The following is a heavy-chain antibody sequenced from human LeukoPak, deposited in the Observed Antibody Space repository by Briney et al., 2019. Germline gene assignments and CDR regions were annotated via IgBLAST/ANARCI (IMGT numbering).Heavy chain of an antibody. Sequence: SETLSLTCTVSGGSISSSSYYWGWIRQPPGKGLEWIGSIYYSGSTYYNPSLKSRVTISVDTSKNQFSLKLSSVTAADTAVYYCAKGVVAATGAFDIWGQGTMVTVSS. CDR2: IYYSGST. CDR1: GGSISSSSYY. CDR3: AKGVVAATGAFDI. V-gene: IGHV4-39*01. J-gene: IGHJ3*02. D-gene: IGHD2-15*01.